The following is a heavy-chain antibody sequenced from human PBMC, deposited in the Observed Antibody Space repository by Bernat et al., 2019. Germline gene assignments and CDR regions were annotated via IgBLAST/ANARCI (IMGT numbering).Heavy chain of an antibody. D-gene: IGHD2-21*02. CDR3: ARSNRARDSGGDSLDAFDI. V-gene: IGHV1-69*04. CDR2: IIPILGIA. J-gene: IGHJ3*02. Sequence: QVQLVQSGAEVKKPGSSVKVSCKASGGTFSSYAISCVRQAPGQGLEWMGRIIPILGIANYAQKFQGRVTITADKTTSTDYMELSSLRSEDTAVYYCARSNRARDSGGDSLDAFDIWGQGTMVTVSS. CDR1: GGTFSSYA.